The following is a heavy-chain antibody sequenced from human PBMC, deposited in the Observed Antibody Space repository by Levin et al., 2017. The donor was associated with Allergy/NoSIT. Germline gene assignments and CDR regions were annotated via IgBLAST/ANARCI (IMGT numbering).Heavy chain of an antibody. J-gene: IGHJ2*01. CDR1: GFTFSTYG. V-gene: IGHV3-30*18. Sequence: GGSLRLSCVASGFTFSTYGMHWARQAPGKGLEWVAIITPDGNNKYYAASVKGRFTISRDNSKNTVHLHMNSLTTDDTATYYCAKGGDMDYWGRGTLVTVSS. CDR3: AKGGDMDY. CDR2: ITPDGNNK. D-gene: IGHD2-21*02.